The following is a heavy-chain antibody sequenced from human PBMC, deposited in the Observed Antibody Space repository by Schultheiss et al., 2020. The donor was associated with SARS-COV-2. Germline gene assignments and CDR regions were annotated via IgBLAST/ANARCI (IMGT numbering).Heavy chain of an antibody. CDR3: ASMSGSYDYYYGMDV. CDR1: GGSISNYY. V-gene: IGHV4-59*04. J-gene: IGHJ6*02. CDR2: IYHSGST. Sequence: SETLSLTCTVSGGSISNYYWGWIRQPPGKGLEWIGSIYHSGSTYYNPSLKSRVTMSVDTSKNQFSLKLSSVTAADTAVYYCASMSGSYDYYYGMDVWGQGTTVTVSS. D-gene: IGHD1-26*01.